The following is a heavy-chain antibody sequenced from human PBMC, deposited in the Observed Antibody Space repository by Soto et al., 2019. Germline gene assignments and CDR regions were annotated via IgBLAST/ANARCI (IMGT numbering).Heavy chain of an antibody. CDR2: IYYSGST. CDR1: GGSISSGGYY. D-gene: IGHD6-6*01. V-gene: IGHV4-30-4*01. J-gene: IGHJ4*02. CDR3: AVSIAARYFDY. Sequence: SETLSLTCTGSGGSISSGGYYWSCIRQPPGKGLEWIGYIYYSGSTYYNPSLKSRVTISVDTSKNQFSLKLSSVTAADTAVYYCAVSIAARYFDYWGQGTLVTVSS.